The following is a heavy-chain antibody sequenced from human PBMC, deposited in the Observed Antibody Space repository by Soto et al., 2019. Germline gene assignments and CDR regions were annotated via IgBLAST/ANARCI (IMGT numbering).Heavy chain of an antibody. CDR2: IWYDGSNK. CDR1: GFTFSSYG. V-gene: IGHV3-33*01. Sequence: QVQLVESGGGVVQPGRSLRLSCAASGFTFSSYGMHWVRQAPGKGLEWVAVIWYDGSNKYYADSVKGRFTISRDNSKNTLYLQMNSLRAEDTAVYYSARDAAAAGYGMDVWGQGTTVTVSS. D-gene: IGHD6-13*01. J-gene: IGHJ6*02. CDR3: ARDAAAAGYGMDV.